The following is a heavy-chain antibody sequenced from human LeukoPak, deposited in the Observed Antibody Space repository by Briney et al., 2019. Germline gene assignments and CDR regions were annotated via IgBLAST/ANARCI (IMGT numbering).Heavy chain of an antibody. Sequence: PSETLSLTCTVSGYSISSGYYWGWIRQPPGKGLEWIGSIYHSGSTYYNPSLKSRVTISVDTSKNQFSLKLSSVTAADTAVYYCARGIRRFDPWGQGTLVTVSS. J-gene: IGHJ5*02. CDR3: ARGIRRFDP. V-gene: IGHV4-38-2*02. CDR1: GYSISSGYY. CDR2: IYHSGST.